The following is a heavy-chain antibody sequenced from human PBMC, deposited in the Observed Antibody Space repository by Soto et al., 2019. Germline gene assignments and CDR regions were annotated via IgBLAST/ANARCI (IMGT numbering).Heavy chain of an antibody. V-gene: IGHV3-7*01. J-gene: IGHJ6*03. CDR2: IKQDGSEK. D-gene: IGHD6-13*01. CDR1: GFTFSSYW. CDR3: ARDPGSSWPNYYYYYMDV. Sequence: GGSLRLSCAASGFTFSSYWMSWVRQAPGKGLEWVANIKQDGSEKYYVDSVKGRFTISRDNAKNSLYLQMNSLRAEDTAVYYCARDPGSSWPNYYYYYMDVWGKGTTVTVSS.